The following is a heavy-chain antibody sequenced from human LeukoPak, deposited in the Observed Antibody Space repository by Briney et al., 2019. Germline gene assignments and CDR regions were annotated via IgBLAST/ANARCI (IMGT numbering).Heavy chain of an antibody. V-gene: IGHV4-34*01. Sequence: PSETLSLTCAVYGGSFSGYYWSWLRQPPGKGLEWIGEINHSGSTNYNPSLKSRVTISVDTSKNQFSLKLSSVTAADTAVYYCASRDYDSSGYLYYFDYWGQGTLVTVSS. J-gene: IGHJ4*02. CDR2: INHSGST. CDR1: GGSFSGYY. D-gene: IGHD3-22*01. CDR3: ASRDYDSSGYLYYFDY.